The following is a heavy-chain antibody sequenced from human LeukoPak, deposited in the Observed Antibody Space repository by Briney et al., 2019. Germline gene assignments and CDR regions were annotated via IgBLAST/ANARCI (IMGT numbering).Heavy chain of an antibody. Sequence: QPGGSLRLSCAASGFTFSSYAMHWVRQAPGKGLEWVAVISYDGSNKYYADSVKGRFTISRDNSKNTLYLQMNSLRAEDTAVYYCARAHDAQLWLPVDYWGQGTLVTVSS. J-gene: IGHJ4*02. CDR3: ARAHDAQLWLPVDY. D-gene: IGHD5-18*01. CDR1: GFTFSSYA. CDR2: ISYDGSNK. V-gene: IGHV3-30-3*01.